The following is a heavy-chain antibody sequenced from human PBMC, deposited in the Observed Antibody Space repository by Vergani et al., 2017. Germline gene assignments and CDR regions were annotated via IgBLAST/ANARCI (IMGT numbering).Heavy chain of an antibody. V-gene: IGHV2-70*15. CDR1: GFSLSTSGMC. CDR2: IDWDDDK. J-gene: IGHJ4*02. D-gene: IGHD3-22*01. Sequence: QVTLRESGPALVKPTQTLTLTCTFSGFSLSTSGMCVSWIRQPPGKALEWLARIDWDDDKYYSTSLKTRLTISKDTSKNQVVLTMTNMDPVDTATYYCARTPGYYYDSSGYYDYFDYWGQGTLVTVSS. CDR3: ARTPGYYYDSSGYYDYFDY.